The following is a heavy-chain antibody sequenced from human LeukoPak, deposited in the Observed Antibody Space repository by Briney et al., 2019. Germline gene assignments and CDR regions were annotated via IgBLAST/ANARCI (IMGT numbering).Heavy chain of an antibody. CDR2: INTNTGNP. D-gene: IGHD1-26*01. V-gene: IGHV7-4-1*02. Sequence: ASVKVPARLLDTPSLTCINWVRQAPGQGLEWVGWINTNTGNPSYVQGFAGRFVFSLDTSVNTAYLQINSLKAEDTAVYYCARDPLLRAFDIWGQGTMVTVSS. CDR3: ARDPLLRAFDI. J-gene: IGHJ3*02. CDR1: DTPSLTC.